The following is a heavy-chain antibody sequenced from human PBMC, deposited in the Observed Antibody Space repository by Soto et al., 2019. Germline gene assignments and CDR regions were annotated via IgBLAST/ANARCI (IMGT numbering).Heavy chain of an antibody. CDR3: AYRQWGADTWFGP. Sequence: QITLKESGRTLVKPTQTLTLTCTFSGFSLNTRGVGVGWIRQPPGKALEWLAPSYWDDDNKYSPSLKNRLTVTKVTSKNQSFLTITNMDPEDTATYYCAYRQWGADTWFGPRGQGILVTVSS. D-gene: IGHD1-26*01. CDR2: SYWDDDN. J-gene: IGHJ5*02. CDR1: GFSLNTRGVG. V-gene: IGHV2-5*02.